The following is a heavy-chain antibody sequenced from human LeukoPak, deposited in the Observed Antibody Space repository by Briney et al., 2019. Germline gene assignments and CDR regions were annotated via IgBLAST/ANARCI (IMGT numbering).Heavy chain of an antibody. Sequence: KPSETLSLTCTVSGGSISSSSYYWGWIRQPPGKGLEWIGSIYYSGSTYYNPSLKSRFTISVDTSKNQFSLKLSSVTAADTAVYYCARHGPIGAAAGTGWFDPWGQGTLVTVSS. V-gene: IGHV4-39*01. CDR1: GGSISSSSYY. CDR3: ARHGPIGAAAGTGWFDP. J-gene: IGHJ5*02. D-gene: IGHD6-13*01. CDR2: IYYSGST.